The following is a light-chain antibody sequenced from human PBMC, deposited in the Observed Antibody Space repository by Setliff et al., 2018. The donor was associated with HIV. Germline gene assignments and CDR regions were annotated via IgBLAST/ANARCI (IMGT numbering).Light chain of an antibody. CDR3: SSYTSSSTRV. V-gene: IGLV2-14*01. CDR2: EVS. Sequence: QSVLAQPASVSGSPGQSITISCTGTWSDLGGYNYVSWYQQRPGKAPKLMIYEVSNRPSGVSNRFSGSKSGNTASLTISGLQAEDEADYFCSSYTSSSTRVFGTGTKVTVL. J-gene: IGLJ1*01. CDR1: WSDLGGYNY.